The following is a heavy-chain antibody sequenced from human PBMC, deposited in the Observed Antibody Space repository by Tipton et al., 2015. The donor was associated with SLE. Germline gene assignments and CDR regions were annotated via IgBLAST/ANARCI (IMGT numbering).Heavy chain of an antibody. D-gene: IGHD6-13*01. CDR1: GGSISSSSYY. CDR3: ARLAAAATDYFDY. CDR2: IYYSGSN. J-gene: IGHJ4*02. Sequence: LRLSCTVSGGSISSSSYYWGWIRQPPGKGLEWIGSIYYSGSNYYNPSLKSRVPISVDTSKNQFSLKLSSVTAADTAVYYCARLAAAATDYFDYWGQGTLVTVSS. V-gene: IGHV4-39*07.